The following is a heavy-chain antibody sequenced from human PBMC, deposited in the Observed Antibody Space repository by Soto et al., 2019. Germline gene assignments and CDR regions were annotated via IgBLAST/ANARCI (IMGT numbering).Heavy chain of an antibody. V-gene: IGHV4-59*08. D-gene: IGHD1-1*01. Sequence: SETLSLTCTVSGGSISSYYWSWIRQPPGKGLEWIGYIYYSGSTNYNPSLKSRVTISVDTSKNQFSLKLSSVTAADTALYYCARRYGNSFDCWGQGTLVTVSS. CDR2: IYYSGST. CDR3: ARRYGNSFDC. J-gene: IGHJ4*02. CDR1: GGSISSYY.